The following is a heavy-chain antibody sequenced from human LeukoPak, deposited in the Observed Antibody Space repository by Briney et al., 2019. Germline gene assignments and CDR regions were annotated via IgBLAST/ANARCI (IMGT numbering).Heavy chain of an antibody. Sequence: SVKVSCKASGDTFDTYTISWVRQVRGQGLEWMGGFIPAFNTAHYARKFQGRVTITMDASTTTDFMEMSSLRFEDTAVYYCVRDKGLTGDTCAFDIWGQGTMVTVSS. CDR1: GDTFDTYT. J-gene: IGHJ3*02. CDR3: VRDKGLTGDTCAFDI. D-gene: IGHD7-27*01. V-gene: IGHV1-69*05. CDR2: FIPAFNTA.